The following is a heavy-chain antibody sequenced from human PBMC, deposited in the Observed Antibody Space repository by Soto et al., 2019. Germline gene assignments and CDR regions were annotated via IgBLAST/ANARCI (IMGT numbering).Heavy chain of an antibody. J-gene: IGHJ6*02. Sequence: ASVKVSCKASGYTFTGYYMHWVRQAPGQGLEWMGWINPNSGGTNYAQKFQGWVTMTRDTSISTAYMELSRLRSDDTAVYYCARVGSSGRTGHYYYYGMDVWGQGTTFTVSS. CDR1: GYTFTGYY. D-gene: IGHD6-19*01. CDR3: ARVGSSGRTGHYYYYGMDV. V-gene: IGHV1-2*04. CDR2: INPNSGGT.